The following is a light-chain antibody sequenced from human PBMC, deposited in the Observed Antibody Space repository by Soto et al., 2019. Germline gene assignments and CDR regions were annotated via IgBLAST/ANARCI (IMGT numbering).Light chain of an antibody. J-gene: IGKJ1*01. Sequence: EIVLTQSPGTLSLSPGERATLSCRASQSVSTSYLAWYQQKPGQAPRLLIYGASSRANGIPDRFSGSGSGTDFTLTIRRLEPEDCAMYYCQQYGKTFGQGTKVEIK. CDR1: QSVSTSY. CDR3: QQYGKT. CDR2: GAS. V-gene: IGKV3-20*01.